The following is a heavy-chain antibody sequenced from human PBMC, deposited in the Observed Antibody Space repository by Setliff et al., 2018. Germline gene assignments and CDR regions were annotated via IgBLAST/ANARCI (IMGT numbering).Heavy chain of an antibody. V-gene: IGHV4-61*09. J-gene: IGHJ5*02. CDR2: FHTGGST. CDR3: ARAGPTVTFFRVLVISWWDP. Sequence: PSETLSLTCTVSGGSISSGSYYWSWIRQPAGKGLEWTGHFHTGGSTNYNRSLRSRVSISVDTSKNQFSLKLSSVTAADTATYYCARAGPTVTFFRVLVISWWDPWGQGSLVTVSS. CDR1: GGSISSGSYY. D-gene: IGHD3-3*01.